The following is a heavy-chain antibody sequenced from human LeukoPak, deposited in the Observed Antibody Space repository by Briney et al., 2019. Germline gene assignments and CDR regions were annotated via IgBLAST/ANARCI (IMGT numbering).Heavy chain of an antibody. CDR3: ARIYCSSTSCYIDY. Sequence: SQTLSLTCTVSGGSISSGGYYWRWIRQHPGKGLEWIGYIYYSGSTNYNPSLKSRVTISVDTSKNQFSLKLSSVTAADTAVYYCARIYCSSTSCYIDYWGQGTLVTVSS. CDR2: IYYSGST. CDR1: GGSISSGGYY. V-gene: IGHV4-31*03. J-gene: IGHJ4*02. D-gene: IGHD2-2*02.